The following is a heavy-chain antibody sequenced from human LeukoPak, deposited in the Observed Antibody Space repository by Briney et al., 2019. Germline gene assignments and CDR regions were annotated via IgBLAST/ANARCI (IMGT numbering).Heavy chain of an antibody. CDR1: GFTFDDYG. V-gene: IGHV3-20*04. Sequence: GGSLRLSCAASGFTFDDYGMSWVRQAPGKGLEWVSGINWNGGRTGYADSVKGRFTISRDNAKNSLYLQMNSLRAEDTVLHYCARAKHAIRYFDYMDVWGKGTTVTVSS. J-gene: IGHJ6*03. CDR3: ARAKHAIRYFDYMDV. CDR2: INWNGGRT. D-gene: IGHD3-9*01.